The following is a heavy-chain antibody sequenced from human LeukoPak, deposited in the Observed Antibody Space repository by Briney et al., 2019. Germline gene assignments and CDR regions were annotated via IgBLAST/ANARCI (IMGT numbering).Heavy chain of an antibody. D-gene: IGHD5-18*01. CDR2: INGGSGNS. Sequence: GGSLRLSCAASGFTFNNYAMTWVRQAPGKGLEWVSVINGGSGNSYYADSVKGRFTVSRDNSKNTLYLQMNSLRDEDTAAYYCAKGQGYNYGDSIDYWGQGTLVTVSS. V-gene: IGHV3-23*01. CDR1: GFTFNNYA. J-gene: IGHJ4*02. CDR3: AKGQGYNYGDSIDY.